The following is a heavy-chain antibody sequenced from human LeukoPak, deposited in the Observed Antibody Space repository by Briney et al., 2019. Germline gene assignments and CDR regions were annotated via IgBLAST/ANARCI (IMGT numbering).Heavy chain of an antibody. D-gene: IGHD5-12*01. CDR2: IIPILGIA. CDR3: AGGATILRRDTHYYYYGMDV. CDR1: GGTFSSYA. J-gene: IGHJ6*02. V-gene: IGHV1-69*04. Sequence: SVKVSCKASGGTFSSYAISWVRQAPGQGLEWMGRIIPILGIANYAQKFQGRVTITADKSTSTAYMELSSLRSEDTAVYYCAGGATILRRDTHYYYYGMDVWGQGTTVTVSS.